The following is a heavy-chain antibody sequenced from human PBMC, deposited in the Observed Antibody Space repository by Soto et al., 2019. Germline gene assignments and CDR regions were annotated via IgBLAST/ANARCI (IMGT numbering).Heavy chain of an antibody. J-gene: IGHJ6*02. Sequence: GGSLRLSCAASGFTFSSYALGWVRQAPGRGLECVSAISGSGVSTFYADSVKGRFTISRDTSKNTLYLQMNTLTAEDTAVYYCAKDHRIWGRLVEYMDVWGQGTTVTVSS. CDR1: GFTFSSYA. V-gene: IGHV3-23*01. D-gene: IGHD3-10*01. CDR3: AKDHRIWGRLVEYMDV. CDR2: ISGSGVST.